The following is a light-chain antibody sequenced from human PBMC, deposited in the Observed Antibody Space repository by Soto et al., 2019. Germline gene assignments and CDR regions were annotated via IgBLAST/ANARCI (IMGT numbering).Light chain of an antibody. CDR1: QGVGDR. CDR2: ATS. J-gene: IGKJ3*01. V-gene: IGKV1-17*01. CDR3: LQHNSFPFA. Sequence: DIQVTQSPSSLSASVGDRVTITCRASQGVGDRLGWYQQKPGNAPKRLIYATSNLESGVPSRFSGSGSGIEFTLTISSLQSEDLATYYCLQHNSFPFAFGPGTKVDFK.